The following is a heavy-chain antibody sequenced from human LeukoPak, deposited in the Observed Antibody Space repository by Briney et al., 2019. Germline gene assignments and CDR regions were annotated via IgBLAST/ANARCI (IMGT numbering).Heavy chain of an antibody. CDR2: ISTRSSYI. Sequence: PGGSLRLSCAASGFSFSSYSMSWVRQAPGKGLEWVSSISTRSSYIYYADSVKGRFTTSRDNAKNSLYLQMNSLRAEDTAVYYCARQYSDILTGYHRGELYWYFDLWGRGTLVTVSS. CDR3: ARQYSDILTGYHRGELYWYFDL. CDR1: GFSFSSYS. V-gene: IGHV3-21*01. D-gene: IGHD3-9*01. J-gene: IGHJ2*01.